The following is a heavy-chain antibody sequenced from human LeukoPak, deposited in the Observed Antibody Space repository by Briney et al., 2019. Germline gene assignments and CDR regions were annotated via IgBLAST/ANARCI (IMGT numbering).Heavy chain of an antibody. V-gene: IGHV1-69*05. CDR1: GGTFSNYA. Sequence: SVKVSCKASGGTFSNYAISWVRQAPGQGLEWMGGIIPLFGSADYAQKFQGRVTMTRDVSTSTVYMELSSLRSDDTAAYYCARQLYSTSSPRVFAYWGQVTLVTVSS. CDR2: IIPLFGSA. D-gene: IGHD6-6*01. CDR3: ARQLYSTSSPRVFAY. J-gene: IGHJ4*01.